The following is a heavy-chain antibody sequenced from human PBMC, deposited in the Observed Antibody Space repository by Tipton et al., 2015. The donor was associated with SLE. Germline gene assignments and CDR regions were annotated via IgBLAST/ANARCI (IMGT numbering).Heavy chain of an antibody. CDR1: GDSISSYY. J-gene: IGHJ3*02. Sequence: LRLSCTVSGDSISSYYWSWIRQPAGKGLEWIGYIYTSGSTNYNPSLKSRVTISVDTSKNQFSLKLSSVTAADTAVYYCATAGGSGSNDAFDIWGQGTMVTVSS. CDR2: IYTSGST. CDR3: ATAGGSGSNDAFDI. V-gene: IGHV4-4*09. D-gene: IGHD3-10*01.